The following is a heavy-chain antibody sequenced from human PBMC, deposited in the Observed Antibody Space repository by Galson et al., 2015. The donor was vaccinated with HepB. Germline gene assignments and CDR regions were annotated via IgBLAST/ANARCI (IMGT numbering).Heavy chain of an antibody. V-gene: IGHV3-72*01. Sequence: SLRLSCAASGFTFSDHYMDWVRQAPGKGLEWVGRTGIKTSRFTTQYAASVKGRFTISRDDSKNSLYLQMNSLKTDDTAVYYCVRVAAAASTQGVDYWGQGTLVTVSS. CDR1: GFTFSDHY. J-gene: IGHJ4*02. CDR2: TGIKTSRFTT. CDR3: VRVAAAASTQGVDY. D-gene: IGHD6-13*01.